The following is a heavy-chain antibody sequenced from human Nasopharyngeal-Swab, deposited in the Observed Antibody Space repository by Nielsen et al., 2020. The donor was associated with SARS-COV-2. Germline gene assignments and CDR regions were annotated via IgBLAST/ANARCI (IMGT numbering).Heavy chain of an antibody. V-gene: IGHV3-43D*03. J-gene: IGHJ6*03. CDR3: AKALPGWYDEYYMDV. CDR1: GFTFDDYA. CDR2: ITWDGGNT. D-gene: IGHD6-19*01. Sequence: GESLKISCAASGFTFDDYAMHWVRQAPGKGLEWVALITWDGGNTYYAASVKGRFTTSRDNRKNSLSLRMNSLTVDDTALYYCAKALPGWYDEYYMDVWGRGTTVTVSS.